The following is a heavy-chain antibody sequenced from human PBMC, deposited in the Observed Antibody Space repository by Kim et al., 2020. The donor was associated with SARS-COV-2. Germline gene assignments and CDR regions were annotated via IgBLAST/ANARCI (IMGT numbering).Heavy chain of an antibody. CDR3: ASPYCTNGVCYPTYYYYGMDV. V-gene: IGHV7-4-1*02. CDR2: INTNTGNP. J-gene: IGHJ6*02. CDR1: GYTFTSYA. Sequence: ASVKVSCKASGYTFTSYAMNWVRQAPGQGLEWMGWINTNTGNPTYAQGFTGRFVFSLDTSVSTAYLQISSLKAEDTAVYYCASPYCTNGVCYPTYYYYGMDVWGQGTTVTVSS. D-gene: IGHD2-8*01.